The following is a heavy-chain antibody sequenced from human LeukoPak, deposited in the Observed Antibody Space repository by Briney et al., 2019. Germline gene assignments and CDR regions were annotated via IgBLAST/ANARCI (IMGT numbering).Heavy chain of an antibody. D-gene: IGHD1-26*01. Sequence: SETLSLTCAVSGFSISSGYFWAWIRQSPGKGLEWIASIYYSGSTYYNPSLKSRVTISVDTSKNQLSLKLSSLTAADTAVYYCARHEYSGSYYGLSWFDPWGQGTLVTVSS. J-gene: IGHJ5*02. V-gene: IGHV4-38-2*01. CDR2: IYYSGST. CDR1: GFSISSGYF. CDR3: ARHEYSGSYYGLSWFDP.